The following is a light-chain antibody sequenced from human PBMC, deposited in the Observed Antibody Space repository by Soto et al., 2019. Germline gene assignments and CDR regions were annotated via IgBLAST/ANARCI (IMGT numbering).Light chain of an antibody. CDR3: QQYNNWPPGT. CDR2: DAS. V-gene: IGKV3-15*01. CDR1: QNIRSS. J-gene: IGKJ1*01. Sequence: EVVMTQSPASLSASPGERVTLSCRASQNIRSSLAWYQQRPGQAPRLLIYDASTRATGIPARFSGSGSGTEFTLTISSLQSEDFAVYYCQQYNNWPPGTFGQGTKVDIK.